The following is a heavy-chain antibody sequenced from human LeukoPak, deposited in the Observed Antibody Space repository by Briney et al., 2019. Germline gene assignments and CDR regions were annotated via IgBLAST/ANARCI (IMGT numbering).Heavy chain of an antibody. Sequence: ASVKVSCKASGVTFSSYAISWVRQAPGQGLEWVGGIIPIFGTANYAQKFQGRVTITTDESTSTAYMELSSLRSEDTAMYYWARGHNMGSGSYYDLYYYYMDVWGKGTTVTVSS. CDR3: ARGHNMGSGSYYDLYYYYMDV. V-gene: IGHV1-69*05. CDR1: GVTFSSYA. CDR2: IIPIFGTA. J-gene: IGHJ6*03. D-gene: IGHD3-10*01.